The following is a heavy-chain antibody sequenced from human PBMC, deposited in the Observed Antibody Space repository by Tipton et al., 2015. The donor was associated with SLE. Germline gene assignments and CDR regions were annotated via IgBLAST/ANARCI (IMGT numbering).Heavy chain of an antibody. Sequence: LRLSCTVSGDSLSTNYWNWIRQPAGKGLEWIGRLYGSGSPTHYNPSLESRVTMSVDTSKNQFSLRLKSVTAADTAVYYCAGIGGKATVSPFYYYGMDVWGQGTTVTVSS. D-gene: IGHD4-17*01. V-gene: IGHV4-4*07. CDR3: AGIGGKATVSPFYYYGMDV. CDR1: GDSLSTNY. J-gene: IGHJ6*02. CDR2: LYGSGSP.